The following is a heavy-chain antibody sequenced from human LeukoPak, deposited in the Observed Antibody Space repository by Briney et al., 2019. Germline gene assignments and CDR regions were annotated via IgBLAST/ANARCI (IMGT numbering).Heavy chain of an antibody. CDR2: IYYSGST. D-gene: IGHD6-13*01. CDR1: GGSISSYY. Sequence: SETLSLTCTVSGGSISSYYWSWIRQPPGKGLEWIGYIYYSGSTNYNPSLKGRVTISLDTCKKQFSLKLSSVTGADTAVSYCARGAAGLNDAFAIWGQGTMVTVSS. V-gene: IGHV4-59*01. J-gene: IGHJ3*02. CDR3: ARGAAGLNDAFAI.